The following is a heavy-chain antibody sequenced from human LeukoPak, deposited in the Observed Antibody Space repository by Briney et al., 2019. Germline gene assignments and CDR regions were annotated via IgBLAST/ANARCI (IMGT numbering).Heavy chain of an antibody. CDR2: INGDGSST. CDR3: TRDEPSGSYYPVGC. V-gene: IGHV3-74*01. CDR1: GFTFSTYW. Sequence: GGSLRLSCAASGFTFSTYWMHGVRQAPGKGLVWVSRINGDGSSTDYADSVKGRFTISRDNAKNTLYLQMNSLRAEDTAVYYCTRDEPSGSYYPVGCWGQGTLVTVSS. D-gene: IGHD1-26*01. J-gene: IGHJ4*02.